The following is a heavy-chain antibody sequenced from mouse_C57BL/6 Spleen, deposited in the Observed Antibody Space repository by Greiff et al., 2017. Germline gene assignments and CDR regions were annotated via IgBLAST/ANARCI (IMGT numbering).Heavy chain of an antibody. Sequence: EVKLEESGGGLVQPGGSMKLSCVASGFTFSNYWMNWVRQSPEKGLEWVAQIRLKSDNYATHYAESVKGRFTISRDDSKSSVYLQMNNLRAEDTGIYYCTGDGPFAYWGQGTLVTVSA. V-gene: IGHV6-3*01. CDR1: GFTFSNYW. D-gene: IGHD2-3*01. CDR2: IRLKSDNYAT. CDR3: TGDGPFAY. J-gene: IGHJ3*01.